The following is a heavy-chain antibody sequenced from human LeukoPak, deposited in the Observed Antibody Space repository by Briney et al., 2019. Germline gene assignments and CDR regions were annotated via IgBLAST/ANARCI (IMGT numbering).Heavy chain of an antibody. V-gene: IGHV1-24*01. D-gene: IGHD5-18*01. Sequence: ASVKVSCKVSGYRFTELSRHWVRQSPGKGLECLGGFDLVHGDTIYAQNFQGRVTMTEDTSTDTSYMELSSLGSEDTAVYFCTAGRAYSLLDFWGQGTLVIVSS. CDR1: GYRFTELS. CDR3: TAGRAYSLLDF. CDR2: FDLVHGDT. J-gene: IGHJ4*02.